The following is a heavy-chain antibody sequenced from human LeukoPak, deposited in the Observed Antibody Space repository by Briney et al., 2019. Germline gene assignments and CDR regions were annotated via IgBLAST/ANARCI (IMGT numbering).Heavy chain of an antibody. Sequence: GGSLRLSCAASGFTFSSFGMHWVRQAPGKGLKWVAFVRYDGSNKYYADSVKGRFTISRDNSEKKVYLQMNSLRAEDTAVYYCAKGGSSSFYSDYWGQGTLVTVSS. CDR3: AKGGSSSFYSDY. J-gene: IGHJ4*02. CDR1: GFTFSSFG. V-gene: IGHV3-30*02. D-gene: IGHD6-6*01. CDR2: VRYDGSNK.